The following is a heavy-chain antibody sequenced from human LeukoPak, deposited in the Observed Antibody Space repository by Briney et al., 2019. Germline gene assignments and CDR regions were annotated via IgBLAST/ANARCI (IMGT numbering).Heavy chain of an antibody. J-gene: IGHJ4*02. CDR1: GDSLYSTNW. CDR2: VFHAGNI. V-gene: IGHV4-4*02. CDR3: ARVRDGSRFDY. D-gene: IGHD1-26*01. Sequence: SEPLSLTCAVSGDSLYSTNWWSWVRQPPGKGLEWIAEVFHAGNINYNPSLKSRVTISIDKSKSQFSLKLSSMTAADTAVYYCARVRDGSRFDYWGEGTLVTVSS.